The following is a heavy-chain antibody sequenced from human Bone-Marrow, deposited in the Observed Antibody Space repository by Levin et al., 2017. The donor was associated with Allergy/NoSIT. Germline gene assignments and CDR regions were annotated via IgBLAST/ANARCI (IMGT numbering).Heavy chain of an antibody. Sequence: RGESLKISCAASGFTFNRHDMHWVRHATGKGLEWVSGIGTAGDTYFPDSVKGRFTISRENAKNSLYLQMNSLRAGDTAVYYCVRSDEGGMDVWGQGTTVIVSS. CDR1: GFTFNRHD. V-gene: IGHV3-13*01. CDR3: VRSDEGGMDV. J-gene: IGHJ6*02. CDR2: IGTAGDT.